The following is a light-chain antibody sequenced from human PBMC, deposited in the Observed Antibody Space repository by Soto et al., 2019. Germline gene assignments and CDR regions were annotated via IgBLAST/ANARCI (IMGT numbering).Light chain of an antibody. CDR2: EVS. CDR1: QSLIHSDGSTY. V-gene: IGKV2-30*02. CDR3: MQGTHWPWT. J-gene: IGKJ1*01. Sequence: DVVLTQSPLSLPVTLGQPASISCRSSQSLIHSDGSTYLSWFQQRPGQSPRRLIYEVSDRDSGVPDRFSGSRSGTDFTLKISRVEAEDVGVYYCMQGTHWPWTFGQGTKVEIK.